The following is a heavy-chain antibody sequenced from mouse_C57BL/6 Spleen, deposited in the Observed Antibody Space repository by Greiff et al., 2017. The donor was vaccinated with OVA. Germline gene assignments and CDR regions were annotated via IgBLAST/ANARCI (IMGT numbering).Heavy chain of an antibody. D-gene: IGHD2-3*01. V-gene: IGHV1-18*01. Sequence: EVQLQQSGPELVKPGASVKIPCKASGYTFTDYNMDWVKQSHGKSLEWIGDINPNNGGTIYNQNFKGKATLTVDKSSSTAYMELRSLTSEDTAVYYCERESGSYDGYWFAYWGQGTLVTVSA. J-gene: IGHJ3*01. CDR3: ERESGSYDGYWFAY. CDR2: INPNNGGT. CDR1: GYTFTDYN.